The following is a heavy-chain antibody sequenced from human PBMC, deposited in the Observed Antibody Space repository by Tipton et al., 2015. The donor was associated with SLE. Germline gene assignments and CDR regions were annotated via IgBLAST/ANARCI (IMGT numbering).Heavy chain of an antibody. CDR1: TFSSYW. V-gene: IGHV4-39*07. J-gene: IGHJ6*03. D-gene: IGHD5-12*01. CDR2: IYYSGST. CDR3: ARDQVGYSGYTSFYYMDV. Sequence: TFSSYWMSWVRQAPGKGLEWIGSIYYSGSTYYNPSLKSRVTISVDTSKNQFSLKLSSVTAADTAVYYCARDQVGYSGYTSFYYMDVWGKGTTVTVSS.